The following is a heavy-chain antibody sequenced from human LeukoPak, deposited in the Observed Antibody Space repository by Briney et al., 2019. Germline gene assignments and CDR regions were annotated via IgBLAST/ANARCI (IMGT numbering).Heavy chain of an antibody. J-gene: IGHJ4*02. CDR1: GFTFSSYS. D-gene: IGHD3-3*01. V-gene: IGHV3-21*04. CDR3: AKDLRDSRWDFWSGYYT. Sequence: PGGSLRLSCAASGFTFSSYSMNWVRQAPGKGLEWVSSISSSSSYIYYADSVKGRFTISRDNAKNSLYLQMNSLRAEDTAVYYCAKDLRDSRWDFWSGYYTWGQGTLVTVSS. CDR2: ISSSSSYI.